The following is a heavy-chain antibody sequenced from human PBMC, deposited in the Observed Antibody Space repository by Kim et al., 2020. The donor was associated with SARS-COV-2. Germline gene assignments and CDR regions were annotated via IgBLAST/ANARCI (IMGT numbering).Heavy chain of an antibody. V-gene: IGHV3-11*01. Sequence: GGSLRLCCAASGFTFSDYYMSWIRQAPGKGLEWVSYISSSGSTIYYADSVKGRFTISRDNAKNSLYLQMNSLRAEDTAVYYCARVGIPSGSYPHAFDIWGQGTMVTVSS. D-gene: IGHD1-26*01. CDR3: ARVGIPSGSYPHAFDI. CDR2: ISSSGSTI. CDR1: GFTFSDYY. J-gene: IGHJ3*02.